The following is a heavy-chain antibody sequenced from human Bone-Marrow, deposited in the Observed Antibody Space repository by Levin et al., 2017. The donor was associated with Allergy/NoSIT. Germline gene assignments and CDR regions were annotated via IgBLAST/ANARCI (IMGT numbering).Heavy chain of an antibody. CDR2: INHSGST. CDR3: ARGGWWYKRNAFDI. D-gene: IGHD2-15*01. V-gene: IGHV4-34*01. CDR1: GGSFSGYY. J-gene: IGHJ3*02. Sequence: SETLSLTCAVYGGSFSGYYWSWIRQPPGKGLEWIGEINHSGSTNYNPSLKSRVTISVDTSKNQFSLKLSSVTAADTAVYYCARGGWWYKRNAFDIWGQGTMVTVSS.